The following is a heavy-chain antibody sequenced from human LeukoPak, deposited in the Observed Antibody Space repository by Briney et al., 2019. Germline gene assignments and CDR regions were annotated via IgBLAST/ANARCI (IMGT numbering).Heavy chain of an antibody. V-gene: IGHV3-7*04. Sequence: GGSLRLSCSVSGFNLNSFWMTWVRQAPGKGLEWVANIGKDGSEKNYVDSVKGRFTISRDNAKNSLYLQMNSLRAEDTAIYYCARTYSPFDYWGQGTLVTVSS. CDR2: IGKDGSEK. D-gene: IGHD5-18*01. CDR1: GFNLNSFW. CDR3: ARTYSPFDY. J-gene: IGHJ4*02.